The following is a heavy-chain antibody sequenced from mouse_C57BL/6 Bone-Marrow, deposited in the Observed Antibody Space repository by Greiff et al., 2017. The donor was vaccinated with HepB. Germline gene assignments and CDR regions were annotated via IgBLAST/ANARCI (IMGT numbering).Heavy chain of an antibody. J-gene: IGHJ1*03. CDR1: GYTFTSYW. V-gene: IGHV1-72*01. CDR3: ARYPTVVATSDVYFDV. Sequence: QVQLQQPGAELVKPGASVKLSCKASGYTFTSYWMHWVKQRPGRGLEWIGRIDPISGGTTYNEKFKSKATLTVDKPSSTAYMKLSSLTSEDSAVYYCARYPTVVATSDVYFDVWGTGTTVTVSS. CDR2: IDPISGGT. D-gene: IGHD1-1*01.